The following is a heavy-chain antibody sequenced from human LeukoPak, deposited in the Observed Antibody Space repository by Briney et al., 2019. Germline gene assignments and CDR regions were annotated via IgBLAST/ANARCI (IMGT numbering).Heavy chain of an antibody. D-gene: IGHD3-22*01. CDR2: VVPMTGTA. CDR1: GGTFSGYG. J-gene: IGHJ3*01. V-gene: IGHV1-69*05. Sequence: SVKVSCKASGGTFSGYGINWVRQAPGLGLEWMGRVVPMTGTANYAQKFQGRVTITTDESTSTAYMELTSLRSEDTAVYYCARDFYYDTSGGGLTWGQGTMVTVSS. CDR3: ARDFYYDTSGGGLT.